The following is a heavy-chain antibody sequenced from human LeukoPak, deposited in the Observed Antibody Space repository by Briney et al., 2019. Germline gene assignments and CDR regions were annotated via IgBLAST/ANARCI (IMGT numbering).Heavy chain of an antibody. V-gene: IGHV3-30*04. CDR2: ISFDGSNK. CDR3: TRDHNRRLGELSLLDY. Sequence: PRGSLRLSCAASGFTFRSYAMHWVRQAPGKGLEWVAVISFDGSNKYYADSVKGRFTISRDNSKNTLYLQMDRQRVEDTAVYYCTRDHNRRLGELSLLDYWGQGTLVTVSS. J-gene: IGHJ4*02. D-gene: IGHD3-16*02. CDR1: GFTFRSYA.